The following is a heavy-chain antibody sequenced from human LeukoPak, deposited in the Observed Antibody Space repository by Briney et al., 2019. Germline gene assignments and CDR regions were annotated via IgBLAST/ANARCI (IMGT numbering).Heavy chain of an antibody. V-gene: IGHV1-8*03. D-gene: IGHD3-22*01. Sequence: ASVKVSCKASGYTFTSYDINWVRQATGQGLEWMGWMNPNSGNTGYAQKCQGRVTITRNTSISTAYMELSSLRSEDTAVYYCARAAHYYDSSGFPPTGAFDIWGQGTMVTVSS. CDR1: GYTFTSYD. CDR3: ARAAHYYDSSGFPPTGAFDI. CDR2: MNPNSGNT. J-gene: IGHJ3*02.